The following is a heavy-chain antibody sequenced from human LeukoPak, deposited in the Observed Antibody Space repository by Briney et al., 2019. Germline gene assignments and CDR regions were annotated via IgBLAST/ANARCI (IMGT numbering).Heavy chain of an antibody. J-gene: IGHJ4*02. CDR3: ARGRRYCTNGVCYTTFDY. CDR2: MNPNSGNT. V-gene: IGHV1-8*03. Sequence: ASVTVSCKASGYTFTSYDIHWVRQPTGQGLEWMGWMNPNSGNTGYAQKFQGRVTITRNTSISTAYMELSSLRSEDTAVYYCARGRRYCTNGVCYTTFDYWGKGTLVTVSS. CDR1: GYTFTSYD. D-gene: IGHD2-8*01.